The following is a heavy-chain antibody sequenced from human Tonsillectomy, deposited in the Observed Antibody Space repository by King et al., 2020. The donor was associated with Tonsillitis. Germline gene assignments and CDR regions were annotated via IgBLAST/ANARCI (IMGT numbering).Heavy chain of an antibody. J-gene: IGHJ3*02. CDR2: IYYSGST. Sequence: VQLQESGPGLVKSSETLSLTCTVSGVSISSYYWSWIRQPPGKGLGCIGYIYYSGSTKYNPSLKSRVTISVDTSKNQFSLQLMSVTAADTAVYYCARGIVVVNGDTFDIWGQGTMVTVSS. CDR1: GVSISSYY. CDR3: ARGIVVVNGDTFDI. D-gene: IGHD3-22*01. V-gene: IGHV4-59*08.